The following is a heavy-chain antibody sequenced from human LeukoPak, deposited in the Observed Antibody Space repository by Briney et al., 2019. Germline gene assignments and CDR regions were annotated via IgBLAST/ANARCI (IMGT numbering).Heavy chain of an antibody. D-gene: IGHD1-26*01. CDR1: GFTFSHYA. V-gene: IGHV3-30*01. CDR2: ISYDGSNT. CDR3: ARGRNGTLKY. Sequence: GRSLRLSCAASGFTFSHYAMHWVRQAPGKGLGWVAVISYDGSNTFYADSVKGRFTISRDNSKNTLYLQMNTLRAEDTAVYYCARGRNGTLKYWGQGTLVTVSS. J-gene: IGHJ4*02.